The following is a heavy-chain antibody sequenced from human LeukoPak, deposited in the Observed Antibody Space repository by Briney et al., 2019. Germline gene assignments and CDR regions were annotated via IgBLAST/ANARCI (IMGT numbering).Heavy chain of an antibody. J-gene: IGHJ4*02. CDR2: MNPNSGNT. Sequence: GASVKVSCKASGYTFTNYDINWVRQATGQRLEWMGWMNPNSGNTGYAQKFQGRVTMTRNTSISTAYMELSSLRYEDTAVYYCATDYTDYSLDYWGQGTLVTVSS. V-gene: IGHV1-8*01. CDR1: GYTFTNYD. CDR3: ATDYTDYSLDY. D-gene: IGHD4-11*01.